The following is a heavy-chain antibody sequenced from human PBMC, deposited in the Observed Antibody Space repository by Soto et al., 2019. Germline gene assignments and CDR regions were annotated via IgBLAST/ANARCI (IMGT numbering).Heavy chain of an antibody. Sequence: GGSLRLSCTASGFMFNNSAMTWVRQAPGQGLQWVASVSDNGGSRGGTYYADSVKGRFAISRDNSKNTLYLQLDSLTGADTAVYYCASAKAVVIAALGIWGQGTMVTVSS. CDR2: VSDNGGSRGGT. CDR1: GFMFNNSA. D-gene: IGHD2-21*01. J-gene: IGHJ3*02. V-gene: IGHV3-23*01. CDR3: ASAKAVVIAALGI.